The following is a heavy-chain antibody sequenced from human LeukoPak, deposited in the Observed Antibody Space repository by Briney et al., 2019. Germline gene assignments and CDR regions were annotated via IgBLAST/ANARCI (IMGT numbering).Heavy chain of an antibody. D-gene: IGHD3-9*01. CDR2: IYYRGST. J-gene: IGHJ4*02. Sequence: SETLSLTCTVSSDSFSDYSWSWIRQPPGKGLEWIGFIYYRGSTNYNPSLKSRVTISRDTSKSQFSLILTSVTTADTALYYCARVTARGDFLTALPPLFDSWGQGIRVTVSS. V-gene: IGHV4-59*01. CDR3: ARVTARGDFLTALPPLFDS. CDR1: SDSFSDYS.